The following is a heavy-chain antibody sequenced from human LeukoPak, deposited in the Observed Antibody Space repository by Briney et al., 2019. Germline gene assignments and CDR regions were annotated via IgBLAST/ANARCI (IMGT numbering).Heavy chain of an antibody. D-gene: IGHD3-9*01. J-gene: IGHJ3*02. CDR1: GCHFTSYW. V-gene: IGHV5-51*01. CDR2: IYPGESDT. CDR3: ASKYYDILTGTLTDAFDI. Sequence: GGSLEISWKGSGCHFTSYWIGWVRQVPGKGLEWMGIIYPGESDTRYSPSFQGQVTISADKSISTAYLQWSSLKASDTAMYYCASKYYDILTGTLTDAFDIWGQGTMVTVSS.